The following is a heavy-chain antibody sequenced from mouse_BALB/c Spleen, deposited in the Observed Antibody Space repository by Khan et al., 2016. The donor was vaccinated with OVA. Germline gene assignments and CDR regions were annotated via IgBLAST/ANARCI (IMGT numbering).Heavy chain of an antibody. CDR3: TRAGYGGFAY. V-gene: IGHV5-4*02. Sequence: EVELVESGGGLVKPGGSLKLSCAVSGFTISDYYTYWVRQTPEKRQEWVATTSDGGSYTYYTDSVKGRFTISRDTAKNNLYLQMSSLKSEDTAMYYCTRAGYGGFAYWGQGTLVTVSA. D-gene: IGHD1-1*02. CDR1: GFTISDYY. CDR2: TSDGGSYT. J-gene: IGHJ3*01.